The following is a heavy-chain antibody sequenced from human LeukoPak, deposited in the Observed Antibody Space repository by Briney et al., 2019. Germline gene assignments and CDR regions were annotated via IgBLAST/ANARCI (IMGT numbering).Heavy chain of an antibody. V-gene: IGHV3-33*01. CDR1: GFIFSTYG. D-gene: IGHD2-15*01. J-gene: IGHJ4*02. CDR2: IWADGSNT. CDR3: ARSGGGTYFDN. Sequence: GRSLRLSCAASGFIFSTYGMPWVRQAPGKGLEWVAVIWADGSNTDYADSVKGRFTISKDNSKNTLYLQMNSLRAEDTAVYYCARSGGGTYFDNWGQGTLVTVSS.